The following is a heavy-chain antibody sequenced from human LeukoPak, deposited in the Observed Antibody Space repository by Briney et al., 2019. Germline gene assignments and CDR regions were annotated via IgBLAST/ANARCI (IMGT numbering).Heavy chain of an antibody. CDR1: GFTFSTYW. J-gene: IGHJ4*02. Sequence: GGSLRLSCAASGFTFSTYWMTWLRQAPGKGLEWVAHIKEDGSEKYYVDSVKGRFTISRDNANNSLYLRMNSLRAEDSAIYYCATWSSGREFDNWGQGTLVSVSS. V-gene: IGHV3-7*05. CDR3: ATWSSGREFDN. CDR2: IKEDGSEK. D-gene: IGHD6-19*01.